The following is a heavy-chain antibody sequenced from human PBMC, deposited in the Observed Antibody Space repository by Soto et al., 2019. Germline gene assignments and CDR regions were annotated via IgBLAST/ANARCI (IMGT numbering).Heavy chain of an antibody. D-gene: IGHD5-18*01. CDR2: IIDSGGST. CDR3: TADTAMTNYGMDV. J-gene: IGHJ6*02. Sequence: GGSLRLSCAASGFTCISCAMGWVRQAPGKGLEWVSDIIDSGGSTYYADSVKGRFTISRDNSKSTLYLQMNSLKTEDTAVYYCTADTAMTNYGMDVWGQGTTVTVSS. CDR1: GFTCISCA. V-gene: IGHV3-23*01.